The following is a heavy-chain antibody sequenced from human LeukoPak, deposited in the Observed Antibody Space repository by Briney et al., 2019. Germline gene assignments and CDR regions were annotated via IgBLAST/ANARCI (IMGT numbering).Heavy chain of an antibody. CDR3: ASYYYDSSGYPDAFDI. Sequence: PSETLSLTCTVSGGSISSYYWSWIRQPAGKGLEWIGRIYTSGSTNYNPSLKSRVTISVDTSKNQFSLKLSSVTAADTAVYYCASYYYDSSGYPDAFDIWGQGTMVTVSS. CDR2: IYTSGST. V-gene: IGHV4-4*07. D-gene: IGHD3-22*01. J-gene: IGHJ3*02. CDR1: GGSISSYY.